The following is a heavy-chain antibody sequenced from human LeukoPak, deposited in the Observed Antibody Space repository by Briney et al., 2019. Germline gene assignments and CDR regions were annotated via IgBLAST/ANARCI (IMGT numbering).Heavy chain of an antibody. J-gene: IGHJ5*02. CDR3: ATAEADIVVVPTTVTAFDP. CDR2: INPNSGGT. D-gene: IGHD2-2*01. V-gene: IGHV1-2*02. Sequence: ASVKVSCKASGYTFTGCYMHWVRQAPGQGLEWMGWINPNSGGTNYAQKFQGRVTMTRDTSISTAYMELSRLRSDDTAVYYCATAEADIVVVPTTVTAFDPWGQGTLVTVSS. CDR1: GYTFTGCY.